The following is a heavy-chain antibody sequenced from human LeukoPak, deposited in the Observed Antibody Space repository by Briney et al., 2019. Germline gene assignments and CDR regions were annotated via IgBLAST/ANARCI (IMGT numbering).Heavy chain of an antibody. CDR3: ARGRRVYYYDTSGYYYGINWFDP. Sequence: ASVKLSCKASGYTFTTYDINWVRQATGQGLGWLGGMNSNSGKTVYAKKLNGRVTISPNTSISTAYKELSSLRSGDTAVYYCARGRRVYYYDTSGYYYGINWFDPWGQGTLVTVSS. CDR1: GYTFTTYD. D-gene: IGHD3-22*01. J-gene: IGHJ5*02. V-gene: IGHV1-8*03. CDR2: MNSNSGKT.